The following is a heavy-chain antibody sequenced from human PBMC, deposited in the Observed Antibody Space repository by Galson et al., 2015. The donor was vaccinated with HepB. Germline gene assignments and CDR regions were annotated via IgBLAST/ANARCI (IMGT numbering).Heavy chain of an antibody. V-gene: IGHV3-74*01. J-gene: IGHJ6*02. Sequence: SLRLSCAASGFTFYVHTMHWVRQAPGKGLVWVSRINRDGSSTNYADSVKGRFAISRDNAKNTLYLQMSSLRAEDTAVYYCARGIEVVPDASGMDVWGQGTTVTVSS. CDR2: INRDGSST. CDR1: GFTFYVHT. D-gene: IGHD2-2*01. CDR3: ARGIEVVPDASGMDV.